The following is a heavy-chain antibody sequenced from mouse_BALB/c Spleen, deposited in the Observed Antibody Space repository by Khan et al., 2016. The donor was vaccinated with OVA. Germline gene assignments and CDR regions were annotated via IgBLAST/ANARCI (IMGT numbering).Heavy chain of an antibody. Sequence: EVQLQESGPGLVKPSQSLSLTCTVTGYSITSDYAWNWIRQFPGNKLEWMGYISYSGSTNYNPSLKSRISLTRDTSKNQFFLQLNSVTTEDTATYYGARRAYYGNWYFDVWGAGTTVTVSS. CDR3: ARRAYYGNWYFDV. CDR2: ISYSGST. J-gene: IGHJ1*01. V-gene: IGHV3-2*02. D-gene: IGHD2-1*01. CDR1: GYSITSDYA.